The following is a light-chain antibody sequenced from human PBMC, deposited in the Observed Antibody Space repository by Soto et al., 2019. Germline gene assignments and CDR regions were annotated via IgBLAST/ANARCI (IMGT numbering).Light chain of an antibody. J-gene: IGLJ2*01. CDR2: EVS. CDR1: SSDVGSYNL. CDR3: CSYAGSARV. V-gene: IGLV2-23*02. Sequence: QSALTQPASVSGSPGQSITISCSGTSSDVGSYNLVSWYQQHPGNAPKLMIYEVSKRPSGVSNRFSGSRSGNTASLTISGLQAEDEADYYCCSYAGSARVFGGGTKVTVL.